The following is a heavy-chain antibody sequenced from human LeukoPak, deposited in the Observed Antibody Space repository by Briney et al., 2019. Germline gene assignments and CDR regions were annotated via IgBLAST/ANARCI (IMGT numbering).Heavy chain of an antibody. CDR1: GFTISSYW. Sequence: PGGSLRLSCAASGFTISSYWMHWVRQAPGKGLVWVSRINRDGSTTSYADSVKGRFTISRDNSKNSLYLQMNSLRTEDTALYYCAKDSLRDETGNYYYYMDVWGKGTTVTVSS. J-gene: IGHJ6*03. CDR3: AKDSLRDETGNYYYYMDV. V-gene: IGHV3-74*01. CDR2: INRDGSTT.